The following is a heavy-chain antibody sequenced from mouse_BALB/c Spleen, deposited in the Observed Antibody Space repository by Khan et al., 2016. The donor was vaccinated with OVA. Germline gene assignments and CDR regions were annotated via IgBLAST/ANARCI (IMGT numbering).Heavy chain of an antibody. CDR1: GFSITSDYA. D-gene: IGHD2-3*01. CDR2: ISYSGST. Sequence: EVQLVESGPGLVKPSPSLTLTCTASGFSITSDYAWYWNRKPPGNQLEWMGYISYSGSTNYNPSLKSRISITRDTSKNQFYLQLNSLTTADTATYYGARDGSHYSDAMDYWGQGTSVTVSS. J-gene: IGHJ4*01. V-gene: IGHV3-2*02. CDR3: ARDGSHYSDAMDY.